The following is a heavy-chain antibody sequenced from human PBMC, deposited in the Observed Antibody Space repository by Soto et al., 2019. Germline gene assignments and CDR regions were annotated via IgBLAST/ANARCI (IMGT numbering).Heavy chain of an antibody. Sequence: LSLTCTVSGGSISSGDYYWSWIRQPPGKGLEWIGYIYYSGSTYYDPSLKSRVTISVDTSKNQFSLKLSSVTAADTAVYYCARGVYDFWGEVYYYYGMDVWGQGTTVTVSS. D-gene: IGHD3-3*01. V-gene: IGHV4-30-4*01. J-gene: IGHJ6*02. CDR2: IYYSGST. CDR3: ARGVYDFWGEVYYYYGMDV. CDR1: GGSISSGDYY.